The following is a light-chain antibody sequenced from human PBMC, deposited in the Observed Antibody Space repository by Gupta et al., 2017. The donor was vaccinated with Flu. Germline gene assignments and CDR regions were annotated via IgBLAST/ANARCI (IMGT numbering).Light chain of an antibody. CDR2: KIS. J-gene: IGKJ1*01. V-gene: IGKV2-30*02. Sequence: DVVMIQSPLFLPVTLGQPASISCRSSQRLVHSDGNTYLHWFQQRPGQSPRRLIYKISNQDSGVPDRFSGSGSGTEFTLKISRVEAEDVGIYYCMHDVRWPWTFGQGTKVEIK. CDR3: MHDVRWPWT. CDR1: QRLVHSDGNTY.